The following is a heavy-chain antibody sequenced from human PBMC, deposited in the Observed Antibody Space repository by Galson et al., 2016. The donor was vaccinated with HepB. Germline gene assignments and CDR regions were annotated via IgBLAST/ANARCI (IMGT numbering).Heavy chain of an antibody. J-gene: IGHJ6*02. CDR3: AKGWGDV. CDR1: GFTFSSYA. CDR2: ISGGGGST. D-gene: IGHD1-26*01. V-gene: IGHV3-23*01. Sequence: SLRLSCAASGFTFSSYAMSWVRQAPGKGLGWVSGISGGGGSTNYADSVRGRFTISTDNSKNTLYLQLNSLRAEDTAVYYCAKGWGDVWGQGTTVIVSS.